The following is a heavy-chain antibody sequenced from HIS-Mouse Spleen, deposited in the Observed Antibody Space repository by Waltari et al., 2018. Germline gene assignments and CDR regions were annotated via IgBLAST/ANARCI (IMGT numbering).Heavy chain of an antibody. V-gene: IGHV4-39*07. D-gene: IGHD6-13*01. J-gene: IGHJ2*01. CDR2: IYYSGST. CDR1: GGSISSSSYY. Sequence: QLQLQESGPGLVKPSETLSLTCTVAGGSISSSSYYWGWIRQPPGTGLEWIGRIYYSGSTSYNPSLKSRVTISVDTSKNQFSLKLSSVTAADTAVYYCAREIPYSSSWYDWYFDLWGRGTLVTVSS. CDR3: AREIPYSSSWYDWYFDL.